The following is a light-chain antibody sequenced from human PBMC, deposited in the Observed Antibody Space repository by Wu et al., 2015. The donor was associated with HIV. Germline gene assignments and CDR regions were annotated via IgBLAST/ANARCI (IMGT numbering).Light chain of an antibody. CDR3: QQYGSSPGDFT. V-gene: IGKV3-20*01. J-gene: IGKJ3*01. CDR2: GAS. CDR1: QSVSSTY. Sequence: EIVLTQSPGTLSLSPGERATLSCRAGQSVSSTYLAWYQQKPGQAPRLLIYGASSRATGIPDMFSGSGSGTDFTLTISRLEPEDFAVYYCQQYGSSPGDFTFGPGTTVDIK.